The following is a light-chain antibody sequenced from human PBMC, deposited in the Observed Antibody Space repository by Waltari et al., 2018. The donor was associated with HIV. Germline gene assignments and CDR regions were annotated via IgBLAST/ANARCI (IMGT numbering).Light chain of an antibody. J-gene: IGKJ1*01. CDR1: QTISNY. CDR3: QQSYSTPT. V-gene: IGKV1-39*01. CDR2: AAS. Sequence: DIQMTQSPSSLSASVGDRVTITCRTSQTISNYLNWYQQKPGKVPKLLIYAASSLQSGVPSRFSGSGSGTDFTLTISSLQPEDFATYYCQQSYSTPTFGQGTRVEIK.